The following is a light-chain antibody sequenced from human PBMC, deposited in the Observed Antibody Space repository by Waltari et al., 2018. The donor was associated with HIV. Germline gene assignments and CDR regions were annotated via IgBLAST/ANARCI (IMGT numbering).Light chain of an antibody. CDR3: AAWDDRLDGQGV. V-gene: IGLV1-44*01. J-gene: IGLJ3*02. Sequence: QSVLTQPPSASGTPGQRVTISCSGTRSNIGTNTVNWYQIIPGTAPKLLIYNDNQRPSGVTDRFSGSRSGTSASLAISGLQSEDEADYYCAAWDDRLDGQGVFGGGTKLTVL. CDR2: NDN. CDR1: RSNIGTNT.